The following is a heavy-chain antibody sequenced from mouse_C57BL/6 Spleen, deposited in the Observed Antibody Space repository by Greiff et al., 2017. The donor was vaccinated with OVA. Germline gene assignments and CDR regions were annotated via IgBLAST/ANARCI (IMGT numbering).Heavy chain of an antibody. J-gene: IGHJ2*01. CDR3: ARHYGSSPYYFDY. CDR1: GYTFTSYW. Sequence: QVQLKQPGAELVKPGASVKLSCKASGYTFTSYWMQWVKQRPGQGLEWIGEIDPSDSYTNYNQKFKGKATLTVDTSSSTAYMQLSSLTSEDSAVYYCARHYGSSPYYFDYWSQGTTLTVSS. CDR2: IDPSDSYT. V-gene: IGHV1-50*01. D-gene: IGHD1-1*01.